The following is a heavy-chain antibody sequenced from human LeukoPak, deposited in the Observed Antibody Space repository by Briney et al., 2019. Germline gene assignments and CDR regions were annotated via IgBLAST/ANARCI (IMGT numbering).Heavy chain of an antibody. CDR1: GGSISSYY. D-gene: IGHD2-21*01. V-gene: IGHV4-4*09. CDR2: IYTSGST. J-gene: IGHJ4*02. CDR3: ARNPYSKPGYFDY. Sequence: SETLSLTCTVPGGSISSYYWSWIRQPPGKGLEWIGYIYTSGSTNYNPSLKSRVTISVDTSKNQFSLKLSSVTAADTAVYYCARNPYSKPGYFDYWGQGTLVTVSS.